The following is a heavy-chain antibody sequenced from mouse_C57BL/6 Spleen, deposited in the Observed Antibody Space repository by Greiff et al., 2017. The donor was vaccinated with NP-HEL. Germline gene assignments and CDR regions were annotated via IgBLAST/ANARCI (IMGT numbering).Heavy chain of an antibody. CDR3: ARQGGLGWYFDV. CDR1: GFTFSSYG. D-gene: IGHD2-2*01. CDR2: ISSGGSYT. Sequence: EVKVVESGGDLVKPGGSLKLSCAASGFTFSSYGMSWVRQTPDKRLEWVATISSGGSYTYYPDSVKGRFTISRDNAKNTLYLQMSSLKSEDTAMYYCARQGGLGWYFDVWGTGTTVTVSS. J-gene: IGHJ1*03. V-gene: IGHV5-6*01.